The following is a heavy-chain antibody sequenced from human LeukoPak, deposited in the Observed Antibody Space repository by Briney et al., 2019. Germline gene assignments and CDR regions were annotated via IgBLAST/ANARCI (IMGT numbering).Heavy chain of an antibody. CDR1: GGTFSSYA. V-gene: IGHV1-69*13. CDR3: ARIGSSGFYYFDY. CDR2: IIPIFGTA. Sequence: EASVKVSCKASGGTFSSYAISWVRQAPGQGLEWMGGIIPIFGTANYAQKFQGRVTITADESTSTAYMELRSLRSDDTAVYYCARIGSSGFYYFDYWGQGTLVTVSS. J-gene: IGHJ4*02. D-gene: IGHD3-10*01.